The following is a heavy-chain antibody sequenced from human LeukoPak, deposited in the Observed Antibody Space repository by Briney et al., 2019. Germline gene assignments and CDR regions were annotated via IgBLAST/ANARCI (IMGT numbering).Heavy chain of an antibody. D-gene: IGHD1-26*01. V-gene: IGHV3-72*01. CDR2: IRNKANSYTT. Sequence: GGSLRLSCAASRFSFSSYAMSWVRQAPGKGLEWVGRIRNKANSYTTEYAASVKGRFTISRDDSKNSLYLQMNSLKCEDTAVYYCAREWDSGSYYLGYFDYWGQGTLVTVSS. CDR3: AREWDSGSYYLGYFDY. J-gene: IGHJ4*02. CDR1: RFSFSSYA.